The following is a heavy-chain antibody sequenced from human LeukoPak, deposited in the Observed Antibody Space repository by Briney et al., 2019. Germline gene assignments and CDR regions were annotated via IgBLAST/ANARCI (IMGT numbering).Heavy chain of an antibody. D-gene: IGHD6-19*01. J-gene: IGHJ4*02. Sequence: GGSLRLSCAASGFTFDDYGMSWVRQAPGKGLEWVSGINWNGGSTGYADSVKGRFTISRDNAKNSLYLQMNSLRAEGTALYYCATATVAGPNFDYWGQGTRVTVSS. CDR1: GFTFDDYG. V-gene: IGHV3-20*04. CDR2: INWNGGST. CDR3: ATATVAGPNFDY.